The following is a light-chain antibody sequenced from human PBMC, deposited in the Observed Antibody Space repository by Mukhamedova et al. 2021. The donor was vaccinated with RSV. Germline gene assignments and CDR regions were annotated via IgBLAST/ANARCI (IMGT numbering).Light chain of an antibody. CDR3: SSYSSISTYWL. J-gene: IGLJ3*02. Sequence: GTGTDIGGYNYVSWYQHHPGKAPQLIMYDVRSRPSGVSARFSGSKSGNTASLTISGLQLEDEAHYYYSSYSSISTYWLFGGGTTLT. CDR1: GTDIGGYNY. CDR2: DVR. V-gene: IGLV2-14*03.